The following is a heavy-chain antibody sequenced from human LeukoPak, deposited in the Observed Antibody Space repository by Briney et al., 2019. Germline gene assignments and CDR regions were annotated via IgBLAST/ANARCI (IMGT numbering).Heavy chain of an antibody. D-gene: IGHD6-19*01. CDR3: ARVSGWYWFDN. V-gene: IGHV3-64*02. CDR2: ISSNGRIT. Sequence: GGSLRLSCAASGFTFGTYAMHWVSQAPGKGLEYVSAISSNGRITYYADSVKGRFTISRDNSKNIPYLQMGSLRTEDTAVYYCARVSGWYWFDNWGQGTLVTVSS. J-gene: IGHJ4*02. CDR1: GFTFGTYA.